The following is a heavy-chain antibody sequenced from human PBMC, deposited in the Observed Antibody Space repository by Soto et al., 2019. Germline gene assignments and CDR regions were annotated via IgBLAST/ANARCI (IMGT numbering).Heavy chain of an antibody. CDR3: ARGKGDSSGYYYSYFDY. J-gene: IGHJ4*02. CDR1: GGSISSSNW. V-gene: IGHV4-4*02. D-gene: IGHD3-22*01. Sequence: QVQLQESGPGLVKPSGTLSLTCAVSGGSISSSNWWRWVRQPPGKGLEWIGEIYHSGSTNYNPSLKSRVTISVDKSKNQFSLKLSSVTAADTAVYYCARGKGDSSGYYYSYFDYWGQGTLVTVSS. CDR2: IYHSGST.